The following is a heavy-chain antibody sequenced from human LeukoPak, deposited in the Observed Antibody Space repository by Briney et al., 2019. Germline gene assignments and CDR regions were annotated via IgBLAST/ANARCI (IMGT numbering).Heavy chain of an antibody. V-gene: IGHV3-23*01. CDR3: AKDQPPWEHYRYFQH. D-gene: IGHD1-26*01. Sequence: PGGSLRLSCAASGFTFSSYAMRGVRQAPGKGLEGGSAISGSGGSTYYADYAKGRFTISRDNSKNTLYLQMNSLRAEATAVYSCAKDQPPWEHYRYFQHWGQGTLVTVSS. CDR1: GFTFSSYA. J-gene: IGHJ1*01. CDR2: ISGSGGST.